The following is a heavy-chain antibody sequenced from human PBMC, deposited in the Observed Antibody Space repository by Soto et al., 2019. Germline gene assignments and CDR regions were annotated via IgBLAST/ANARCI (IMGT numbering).Heavy chain of an antibody. CDR3: AHIVVAGLGYYFDY. V-gene: IGHV2-5*02. D-gene: IGHD6-19*01. Sequence: QITLKESGPTLVKPTQTLTLTCTFSGFSLSSTRMAVGWIRQPPGKALEWLALIYWDDDKRYSPFLKSRLTITKEACKSQVVLTMSNMFPVDTARYYCAHIVVAGLGYYFDYWGQGTLVTVSS. CDR1: GFSLSSTRMA. J-gene: IGHJ4*02. CDR2: IYWDDDK.